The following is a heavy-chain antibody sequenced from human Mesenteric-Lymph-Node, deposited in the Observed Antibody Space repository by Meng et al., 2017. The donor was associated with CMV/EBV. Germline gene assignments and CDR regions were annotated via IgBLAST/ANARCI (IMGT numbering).Heavy chain of an antibody. V-gene: IGHV3-33*05. CDR1: GFPFSSDG. J-gene: IGHJ4*02. CDR2: ISYDGSTR. Sequence: AAGGFPFSSDGMNWVRQAPGKGLEWVAVISYDGSTRYYADSVKGRFTISRDNSKNTLYLQMNSLRAEDTAVYYCARDDYGDYSFDYWGQGTLVTVSS. D-gene: IGHD4-17*01. CDR3: ARDDYGDYSFDY.